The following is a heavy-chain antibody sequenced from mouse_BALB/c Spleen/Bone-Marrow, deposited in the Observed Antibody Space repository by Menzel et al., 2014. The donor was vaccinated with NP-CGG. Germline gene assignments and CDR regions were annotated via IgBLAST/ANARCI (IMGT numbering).Heavy chain of an antibody. CDR2: IHPSDSET. Sequence: QVQLQQSGAELVRPGASVKLSCKTSGYSFTTYWMNWVKQRPGQGLEWIGMIHPSDSETKLNQKFKDKATLTVDKSSNTAYMQLNSPTSEDSAVYYCTRRDGYGGFAYWGQGTLVTVSA. J-gene: IGHJ3*01. D-gene: IGHD2-2*01. CDR3: TRRDGYGGFAY. CDR1: GYSFTTYW. V-gene: IGHV1-61*01.